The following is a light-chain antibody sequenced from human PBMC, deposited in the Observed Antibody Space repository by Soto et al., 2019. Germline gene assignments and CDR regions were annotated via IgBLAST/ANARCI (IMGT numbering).Light chain of an antibody. Sequence: IQLTQSPSSLSAAVGDRVTITCRASQGISSYLAWYQQRPGKAPKLLLSAASTLHSGVPSRFSGSGSGTDLNLTISSLQPEDFATYYCQQRDSYPRTLGPGTKVDIK. V-gene: IGKV1-9*01. CDR3: QQRDSYPRT. J-gene: IGKJ3*01. CDR2: AAS. CDR1: QGISSY.